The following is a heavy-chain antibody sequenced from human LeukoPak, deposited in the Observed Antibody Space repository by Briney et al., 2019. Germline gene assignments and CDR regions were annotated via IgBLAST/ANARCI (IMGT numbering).Heavy chain of an antibody. Sequence: ASVKVSCKASGNTFTSYDFNWVRQATGQRPEWMGWMSPNSGDTGYAQKFQDRVTMTRNTSISTAYMELSSLRSDDTAVYYCARGPPNWGYDYWGPGTLVTVSS. J-gene: IGHJ4*02. D-gene: IGHD7-27*01. CDR3: ARGPPNWGYDY. V-gene: IGHV1-8*01. CDR2: MSPNSGDT. CDR1: GNTFTSYD.